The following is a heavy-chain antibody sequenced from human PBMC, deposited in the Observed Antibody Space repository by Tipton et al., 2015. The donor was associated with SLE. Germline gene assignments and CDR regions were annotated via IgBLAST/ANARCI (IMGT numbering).Heavy chain of an antibody. J-gene: IGHJ6*02. V-gene: IGHV4-31*02. CDR1: GGSISSGGYY. Sequence: LSCTVSGGSISSGGYYWSWIRQHPGKGLEWIGYIYYSGSTYYNPSLKSRVTISVDTSKNQFSLKLSSVTAADTAVYYCASIVGATTEYYYYGMDVWGQGTTVTVSS. D-gene: IGHD1-26*01. CDR3: ASIVGATTEYYYYGMDV. CDR2: IYYSGST.